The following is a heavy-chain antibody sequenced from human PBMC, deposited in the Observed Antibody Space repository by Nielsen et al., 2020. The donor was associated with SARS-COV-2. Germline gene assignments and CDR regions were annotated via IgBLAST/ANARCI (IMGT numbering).Heavy chain of an antibody. CDR2: IYHSGAT. CDR3: VRERRDGYSRPGFFDW. Sequence: SETLSLTCAVFGGSVNTHAWWSWVRQAPGKGLEWIGEIYHSGATNYNPSLKSRVTLSMDKSKNQFSLRLTSVTAADTAVYYCVRERRDGYSRPGFFDWWGQGTLVTASS. J-gene: IGHJ4*02. V-gene: IGHV4-4*02. D-gene: IGHD5-24*01. CDR1: GGSVNTHAW.